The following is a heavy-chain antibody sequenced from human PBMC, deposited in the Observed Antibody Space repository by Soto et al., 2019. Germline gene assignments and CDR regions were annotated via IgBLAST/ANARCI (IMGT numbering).Heavy chain of an antibody. V-gene: IGHV3-23*01. CDR2: TSDTGGTT. D-gene: IGHD3-22*01. J-gene: IGHJ4*02. CDR3: AKDGYYHDSSGYSYFDY. Sequence: EVQLLESGGGLVHPGGSLRLSCAASGFTFNNFAMSWVRQAPGKGLEWVAATSDTGGTTYYADSVKGRFTISRDNAKKTLSLQMNRLIAEDTALYYCAKDGYYHDSSGYSYFDYWCQGILVSLST. CDR1: GFTFNNFA.